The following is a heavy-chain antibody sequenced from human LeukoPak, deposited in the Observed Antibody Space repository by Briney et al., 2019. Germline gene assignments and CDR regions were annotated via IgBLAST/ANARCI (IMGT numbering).Heavy chain of an antibody. CDR1: GFTFSSYG. V-gene: IGHV3-30*02. CDR3: AKQYDFWSGYYFDY. J-gene: IGHJ4*02. D-gene: IGHD3-3*01. CDR2: IRYDGSNK. Sequence: GGSLRLSCAASGFTFSSYGMHWVRQAPGKGLEWVAFIRYDGSNKYYADSVKGRFTISRDNSKNTLYLQMNSLRAEDTAVYYCAKQYDFWSGYYFDYWGPGTLVTVSS.